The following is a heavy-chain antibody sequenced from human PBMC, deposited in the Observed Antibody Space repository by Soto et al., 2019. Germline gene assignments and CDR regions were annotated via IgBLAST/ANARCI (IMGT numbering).Heavy chain of an antibody. CDR2: IKTNSEGGTT. V-gene: IGHV3-15*07. Sequence: EVQLVESGGGLVKPGGSLRLSCAASGFAFSEAWMNWVRQAPGKGLEWVGSIKTNSEGGTTDYAAPVQGRFTLSRDDSRNTLSLQMNSLKTDDTAVYYCTTGSVEGVWGKGATVTVSS. J-gene: IGHJ6*04. D-gene: IGHD2-15*01. CDR1: GFAFSEAW. CDR3: TTGSVEGV.